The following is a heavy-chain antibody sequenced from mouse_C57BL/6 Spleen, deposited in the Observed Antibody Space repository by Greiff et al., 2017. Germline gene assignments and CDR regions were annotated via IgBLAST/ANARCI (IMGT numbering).Heavy chain of an antibody. D-gene: IGHD1-1*01. J-gene: IGHJ4*01. V-gene: IGHV5-17*01. Sequence: EVKLMESGGGLVKPGGSLKLSCAASGFTFSDYGMHWVRQAPEKGLEWVAYISSGISTIYYADTVKGRFTISRDTAKTTLFLQMTSLRSEDTAMYYCAKTPYGSSNYYAMDYWGQGTSVTVSS. CDR3: AKTPYGSSNYYAMDY. CDR2: ISSGISTI. CDR1: GFTFSDYG.